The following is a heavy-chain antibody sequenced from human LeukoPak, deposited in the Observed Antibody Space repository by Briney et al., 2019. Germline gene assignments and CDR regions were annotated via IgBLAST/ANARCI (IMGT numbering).Heavy chain of an antibody. J-gene: IGHJ4*02. V-gene: IGHV4-39*01. CDR1: GGSISSSSYH. Sequence: SETLSLTCTVSGGSISSSSYHWGWIRQPPGKGLEWIGSIYYSGSTYYNPSLKSRVTISVDTSKNQFSLKLSSVTAADTAVYYCARGRSITMVRGVIITPRASIRYFDYWGQGTLVTVSS. D-gene: IGHD3-10*01. CDR2: IYYSGST. CDR3: ARGRSITMVRGVIITPRASIRYFDY.